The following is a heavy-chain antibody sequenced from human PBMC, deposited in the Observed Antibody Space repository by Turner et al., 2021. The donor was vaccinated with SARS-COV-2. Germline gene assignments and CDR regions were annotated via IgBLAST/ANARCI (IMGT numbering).Heavy chain of an antibody. D-gene: IGHD4-4*01. Sequence: QLQLQESGPGLVKPSETLSLTCTVSGGSISSSSYYWGWIRQPPGKGLEWIGSIYYSGSTYYSPSLKSRVTISVDTSKNQFSLKLSSVTAADTAVHYCARTIRDDHSYYFDYWGQGTLVTVSS. V-gene: IGHV4-39*01. J-gene: IGHJ4*02. CDR1: GGSISSSSYY. CDR3: ARTIRDDHSYYFDY. CDR2: IYYSGST.